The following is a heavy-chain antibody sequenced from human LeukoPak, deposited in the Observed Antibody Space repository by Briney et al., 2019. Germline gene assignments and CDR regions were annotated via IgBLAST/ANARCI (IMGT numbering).Heavy chain of an antibody. CDR3: AREIMTPQSYGMDV. D-gene: IGHD3-16*01. V-gene: IGHV4-59*01. CDR2: IYYSGST. Sequence: PSETLSLTCTVGGSISTYYWSWIRQPPGKGLEWIGYIYYSGSTNYNPSLKSRVTISVDTSKNQFSLKLSSVTAADTAVYYCAREIMTPQSYGMDVWGQGTTVTVSS. J-gene: IGHJ6*02. CDR1: GGSISTYY.